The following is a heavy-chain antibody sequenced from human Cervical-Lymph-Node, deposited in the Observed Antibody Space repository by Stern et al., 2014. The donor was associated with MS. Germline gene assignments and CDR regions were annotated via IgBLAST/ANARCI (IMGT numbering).Heavy chain of an antibody. CDR3: ARGGFGRENWLDP. V-gene: IGHV4-61*02. Sequence: QLQLQESGPGLVKPSQTLSLTCAVSGGSIDSGPYYWTWIRHPAGKGLEWIGRIYTSGSTNHNPSFRSRVTISMDPSKSQFSLELTSVTAADTAVYYCARGGFGRENWLDPWGQGTLVTVSS. J-gene: IGHJ5*02. CDR1: GGSIDSGPYY. CDR2: IYTSGST. D-gene: IGHD3-10*01.